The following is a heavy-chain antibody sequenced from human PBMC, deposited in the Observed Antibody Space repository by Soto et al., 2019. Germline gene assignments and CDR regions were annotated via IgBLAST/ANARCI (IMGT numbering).Heavy chain of an antibody. D-gene: IGHD5-12*01. V-gene: IGHV3-23*01. CDR1: GLTFSSHA. CDR3: AKVGWI. CDR2: ISDSGDST. Sequence: EVQLLESGGGLLQPGGSLRLSCAASGLTFSSHAMPWVRQAPGKGLQWVSTISDSGDSTYYADSVKGRFTISRDNSKNTLYLQMNSLRAEDTAVYYCAKVGWIGGQGTLVTVSS. J-gene: IGHJ4*02.